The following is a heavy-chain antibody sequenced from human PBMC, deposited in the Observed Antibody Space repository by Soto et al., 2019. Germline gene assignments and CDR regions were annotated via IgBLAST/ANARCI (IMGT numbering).Heavy chain of an antibody. CDR1: GGSISSYY. CDR3: ARAYDPYYDILTGIGGWYFDL. CDR2: IYYSGST. Sequence: QVQLQESGPGLVKPSETLSLTCTVSGGSISSYYWSWIRQPPGKGLEWIGYIYYSGSTNYNPSLKSRVTISVDTSKNQFSLKLSSVTAADTAVYYCARAYDPYYDILTGIGGWYFDLWGRGTLVTVSS. V-gene: IGHV4-59*01. D-gene: IGHD3-9*01. J-gene: IGHJ2*01.